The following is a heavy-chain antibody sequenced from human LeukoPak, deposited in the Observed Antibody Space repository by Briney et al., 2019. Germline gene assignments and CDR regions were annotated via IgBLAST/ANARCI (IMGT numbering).Heavy chain of an antibody. J-gene: IGHJ3*01. CDR3: ARISSSNWYNERGAFDV. V-gene: IGHV4-39*07. CDR1: GGSISSYY. CDR2: IYHSGST. D-gene: IGHD6-13*01. Sequence: SETLSLTCTVSGGSISSYYWGWIRQPPGKGLEWIGSIYHSGSTYYNPSPKSRVTISVDTSKNQFSLKLSSVTAADTAVYYCARISSSNWYNERGAFDVWGQGTMVTVSS.